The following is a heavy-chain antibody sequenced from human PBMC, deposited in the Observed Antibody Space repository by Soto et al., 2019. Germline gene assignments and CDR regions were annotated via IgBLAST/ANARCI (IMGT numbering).Heavy chain of an antibody. J-gene: IGHJ3*01. CDR3: ARGDRGAFDL. CDR1: GFTFSYYW. D-gene: IGHD3-10*01. CDR2: IHSDGSST. V-gene: IGHV3-74*01. Sequence: EVQLVESGGGLVQPGESLRLSCAASGFTFSYYWMHWVRQAPGKGLVWVSRIHSDGSSTTYADSVKGRFTISRDNARKTGFLQMNRLRVEETAGYYCARGDRGAFDLWGQGTVVTVSS.